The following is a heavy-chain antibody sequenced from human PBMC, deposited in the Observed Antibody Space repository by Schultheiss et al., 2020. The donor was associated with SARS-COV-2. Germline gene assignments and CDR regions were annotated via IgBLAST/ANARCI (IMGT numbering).Heavy chain of an antibody. CDR3: ARDGKVTVTEGIDV. Sequence: GGSLRLSCAASGFTFSSYAMHWVRQVPGKGLEWVSRINSDGSSTSYADSVKGRFTISRDNSKNTLYLQMNSLRVEDTAVYYCARDGKVTVTEGIDVWGQGATVTVSS. D-gene: IGHD3-22*01. CDR1: GFTFSSYA. CDR2: INSDGSST. V-gene: IGHV3-74*01. J-gene: IGHJ6*02.